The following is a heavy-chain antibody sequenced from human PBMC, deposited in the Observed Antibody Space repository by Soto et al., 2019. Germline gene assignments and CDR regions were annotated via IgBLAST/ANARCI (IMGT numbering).Heavy chain of an antibody. J-gene: IGHJ4*02. Sequence: HPGGSLRLSCAASGFTFGGYTMRWVRQAPGKGLEWVSAISGSGGSTYYADSVKGRFTISRDNSKNTLYLQMNSLRSEDTAVYYCAREGVTVTTSYFDYWGQGTLVTVSS. CDR2: ISGSGGST. V-gene: IGHV3-23*01. CDR3: AREGVTVTTSYFDY. D-gene: IGHD4-17*01. CDR1: GFTFGGYT.